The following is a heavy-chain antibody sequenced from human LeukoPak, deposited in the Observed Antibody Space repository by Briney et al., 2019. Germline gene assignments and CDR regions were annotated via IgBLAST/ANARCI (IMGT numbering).Heavy chain of an antibody. CDR2: IRYDGSNK. Sequence: GGSLRLSCAASGFTFSSYGVHWVRQAPGKGLEWVAFIRYDGSNKYYADSVKGRFTISRDNSKNMLYLQMNSLRAEDTAVYYCAKDDYDYVWGSYRSYFDYWGQGTLVTVSS. CDR3: AKDDYDYVWGSYRSYFDY. D-gene: IGHD3-16*02. CDR1: GFTFSSYG. J-gene: IGHJ4*02. V-gene: IGHV3-30*02.